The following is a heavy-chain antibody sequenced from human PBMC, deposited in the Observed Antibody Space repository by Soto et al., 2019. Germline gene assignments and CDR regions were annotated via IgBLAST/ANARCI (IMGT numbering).Heavy chain of an antibody. CDR2: IYSGGST. D-gene: IGHD6-13*01. V-gene: IGHV3-53*01. CDR3: ARMAASGTKFDY. J-gene: IGHJ4*02. Sequence: PGGSLSLSCAASGFTVSSNYMSWVRQAPGKGLEWVSVIYSGGSTYYADSVKGLFTISRDNSKNTLYLQMNSLRAEDTAVYYCARMAASGTKFDYWGPGTLVTVSS. CDR1: GFTVSSNY.